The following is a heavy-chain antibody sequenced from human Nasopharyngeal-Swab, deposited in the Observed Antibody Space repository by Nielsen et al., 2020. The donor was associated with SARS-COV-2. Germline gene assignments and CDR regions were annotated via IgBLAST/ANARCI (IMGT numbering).Heavy chain of an antibody. CDR1: SGSFSGYY. CDR3: ARRTTTVYYYYYTDV. J-gene: IGHJ6*03. D-gene: IGHD4-17*01. Sequence: GSLRLSCAVYSGSFSGYYWSWIRQPPGKGLEWIGEVNHSGSTNYNPSLKSRVTILVDTSKNHFSLRLSSVTAADTAVYYCARRTTTVYYYYYTDVWGNGTTVTVSS. V-gene: IGHV4-34*01. CDR2: VNHSGST.